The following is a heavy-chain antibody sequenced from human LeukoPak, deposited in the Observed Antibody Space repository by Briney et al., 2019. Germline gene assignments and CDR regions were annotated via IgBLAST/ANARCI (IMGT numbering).Heavy chain of an antibody. D-gene: IGHD1-1*01. J-gene: IGHJ4*02. Sequence: SETLSLTCTVSGGSIRSSTYYWGWIRQPPGKGLEWIGSIYYSGSTYYNPSLKSRVTISVDTSKSQFSLKLSSVTAADTAVYYCVRSKTTGTYYFDYWGRGTLVTVSS. CDR1: GGSIRSSTYY. V-gene: IGHV4-39*01. CDR2: IYYSGST. CDR3: VRSKTTGTYYFDY.